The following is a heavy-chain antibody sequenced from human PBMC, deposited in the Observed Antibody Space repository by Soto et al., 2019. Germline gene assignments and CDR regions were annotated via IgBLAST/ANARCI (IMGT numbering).Heavy chain of an antibody. D-gene: IGHD1-26*01. V-gene: IGHV1-3*01. J-gene: IGHJ4*02. CDR2: INADNGDS. Sequence: QVQLVQSGAEVKKPGASVKVSCNPSGYAFTSYTMHWVRQAPGQGLEGMGWINADNGDSKYSQKFQGRVTITRDTSASIAYMEQSSLRSEDTAVYYCARDTGSGLRVEPGIFEYWGQGTLVTVSS. CDR3: ARDTGSGLRVEPGIFEY. CDR1: GYAFTSYT.